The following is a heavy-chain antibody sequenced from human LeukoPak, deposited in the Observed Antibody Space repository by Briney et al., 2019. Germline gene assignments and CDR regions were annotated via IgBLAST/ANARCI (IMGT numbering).Heavy chain of an antibody. CDR2: FYYSGST. J-gene: IGHJ5*02. D-gene: IGHD3-22*01. V-gene: IGHV4-39*07. CDR3: ARDYYDSSGYVPRSAQDNWFDP. Sequence: SETLSLTCIVSGGSISSSSYYWGWIRQPPGKGLEWIGSFYYSGSTYYNPSLKSRVTISVDTSENQFSLKLSSVTAADTAVYYCARDYYDSSGYVPRSAQDNWFDPWGQGTLVTVSS. CDR1: GGSISSSSYY.